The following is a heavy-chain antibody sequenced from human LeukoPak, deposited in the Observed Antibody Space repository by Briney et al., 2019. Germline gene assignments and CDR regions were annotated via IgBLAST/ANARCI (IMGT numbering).Heavy chain of an antibody. D-gene: IGHD4-23*01. CDR3: ARDGGRWFPSDY. Sequence: GGSLRLSCAASGFTFSSYATHWVRQAPGKGLEWVTVISYDGSNKYYADSVKGRFTISRDNSKNTLYLQMNSVRAEDTAVYYCARDGGRWFPSDYWGQGTLVTVSS. CDR2: ISYDGSNK. J-gene: IGHJ4*02. V-gene: IGHV3-30*04. CDR1: GFTFSSYA.